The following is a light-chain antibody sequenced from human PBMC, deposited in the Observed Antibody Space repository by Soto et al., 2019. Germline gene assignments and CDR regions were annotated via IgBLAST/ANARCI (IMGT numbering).Light chain of an antibody. CDR1: SSNIGSFY. CDR2: RND. J-gene: IGLJ2*01. Sequence: QAVVTQPPSASGTPGQRVTISRSGSSSNIGSFYVYWYQQLPGTAPKLLIYRNDQRPSGVPDRFSGSKTGTSASLAISGLRSEDEADYYCAAWDDSLSVVFGGGTKLTVL. CDR3: AAWDDSLSVV. V-gene: IGLV1-47*01.